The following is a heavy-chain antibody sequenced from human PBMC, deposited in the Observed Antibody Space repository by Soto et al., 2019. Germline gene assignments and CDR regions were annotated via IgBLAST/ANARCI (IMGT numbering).Heavy chain of an antibody. J-gene: IGHJ4*02. D-gene: IGHD1-1*01. CDR2: IGSDGGDI. Sequence: GGSLRLSCAASGCTFSSYAVAWLRQAPGKGLEWVSVIGSDGGDIHYADSVKGRFTISRDNSKNTLYLQMNSLRAEDKAVYYCAKHSTTGASRYFDFWGQGTLVSVSS. CDR3: AKHSTTGASRYFDF. CDR1: GCTFSSYA. V-gene: IGHV3-23*01.